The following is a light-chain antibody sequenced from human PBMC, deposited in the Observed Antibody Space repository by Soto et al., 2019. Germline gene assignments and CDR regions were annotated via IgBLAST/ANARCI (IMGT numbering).Light chain of an antibody. J-gene: IGKJ1*01. CDR2: GAS. V-gene: IGKV3-15*01. CDR3: QQYNKWPRT. Sequence: EIVMTQSPATLSMSPGESVTLSCRASQRVSSNLAWYQQKPGQPPRLLIYGASARATGIPASFSGSGSGTEFTLTISSLQSEDFAVYYCQQYNKWPRTFGQGTQVEIK. CDR1: QRVSSN.